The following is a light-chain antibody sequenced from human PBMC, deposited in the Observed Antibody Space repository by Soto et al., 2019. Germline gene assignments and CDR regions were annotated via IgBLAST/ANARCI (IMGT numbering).Light chain of an antibody. CDR3: QQSHGIPYT. V-gene: IGKV1-39*01. Sequence: DIQMTQSPFSLSASVGDRVTITCRSSQTISTYLNWYQQEPGKAPKLLIYAASSLQSGVPSRFSGSGSGTDFTLTISSLQPEDFAAYYCQQSHGIPYTFGQGTKLEIK. CDR1: QTISTY. CDR2: AAS. J-gene: IGKJ2*01.